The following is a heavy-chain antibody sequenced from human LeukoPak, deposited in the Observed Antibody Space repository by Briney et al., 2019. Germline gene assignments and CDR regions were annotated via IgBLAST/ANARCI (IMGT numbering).Heavy chain of an antibody. CDR2: IYHSGST. J-gene: IGHJ6*02. Sequence: PSETLSLTCAVYGGSFSGNYWSWIRQPPGKGLEWIGEIYHSGSTNYIPSLKSRVTISVDKSKNQFSLKSTSVTAADTAVYYCAGSPIGYGMDVWGQGTTVTVSS. V-gene: IGHV4-34*01. CDR1: GGSFSGNY. CDR3: AGSPIGYGMDV.